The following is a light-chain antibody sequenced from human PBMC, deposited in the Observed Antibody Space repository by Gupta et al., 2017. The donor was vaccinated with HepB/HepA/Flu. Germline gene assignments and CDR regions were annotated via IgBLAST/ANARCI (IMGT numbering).Light chain of an antibody. CDR2: GNS. J-gene: IGLJ1*01. CDR3: QSYDSSLSGSDV. CDR1: SSNIGAGYD. Sequence: QSVLTQPPSVSGAPGQRVTISCPGRSSNIGAGYDVHWYQQLPGTAPKLLIYGNSNRPSGVPDRFSGSKSGTSASLAITGLQAEDEADYYCQSYDSSLSGSDVFGTGTKVTVL. V-gene: IGLV1-40*01.